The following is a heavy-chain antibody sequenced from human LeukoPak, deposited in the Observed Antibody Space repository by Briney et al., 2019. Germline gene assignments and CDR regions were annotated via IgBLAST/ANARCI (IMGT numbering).Heavy chain of an antibody. CDR2: INPNSGGT. D-gene: IGHD5-18*01. J-gene: IGHJ6*02. V-gene: IGHV1-2*04. Sequence: GASVKVSCKASGYTFTGYYMHWVRQAPGQGLEWMGWINPNSGGTNYAQKFQGWVTMTRDTSISTAYMELSRLRSDDTAVYYCACVRGYSYGPNFYYGMDVWGQGTTVTVSS. CDR3: ACVRGYSYGPNFYYGMDV. CDR1: GYTFTGYY.